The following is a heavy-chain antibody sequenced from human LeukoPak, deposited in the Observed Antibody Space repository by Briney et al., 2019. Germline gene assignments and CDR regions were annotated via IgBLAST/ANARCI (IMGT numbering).Heavy chain of an antibody. D-gene: IGHD6-6*01. CDR2: INHSGST. CDR3: ARHLRAIAARPRFDY. J-gene: IGHJ4*02. V-gene: IGHV4-34*01. Sequence: KPSETLSLTCAVYGVSFSGYYWSWIRQPPGKGLEWIGEINHSGSTNYNPSLKSRVTISVDTSKNQFSLKLSSVTAADTAVYYCARHLRAIAARPRFDYWGQGTLVTVSS. CDR1: GVSFSGYY.